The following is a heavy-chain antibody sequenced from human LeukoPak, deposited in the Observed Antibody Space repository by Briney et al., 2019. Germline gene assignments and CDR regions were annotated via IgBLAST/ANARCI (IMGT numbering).Heavy chain of an antibody. D-gene: IGHD5-12*01. J-gene: IGHJ4*02. CDR2: IYYSGST. Sequence: SETLSLTCTISGGSISSYYWSWIRQPPGKGLEWIGYIYYSGSTNYNPSLKSRVTISVDTSKNQFSLKLSSVTAADTAVYYCARHTGYDSTIDYWGQGTLVTVSS. CDR1: GGSISSYY. V-gene: IGHV4-59*08. CDR3: ARHTGYDSTIDY.